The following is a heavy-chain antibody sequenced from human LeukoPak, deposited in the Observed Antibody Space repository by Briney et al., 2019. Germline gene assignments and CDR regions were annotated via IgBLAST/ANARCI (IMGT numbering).Heavy chain of an antibody. D-gene: IGHD5-18*01. CDR2: TSSSSSYI. Sequence: GGSLRLSCAASGFTFSSYSMNWVRQAPGKGLEWVSSTSSSSSYIYYADSVKGRSTISRDNAKKSLYLQMNSLRAEDTAVYYCARDRGYSYGNQYGMDVWGQGTTVTVSS. J-gene: IGHJ6*02. V-gene: IGHV3-21*01. CDR1: GFTFSSYS. CDR3: ARDRGYSYGNQYGMDV.